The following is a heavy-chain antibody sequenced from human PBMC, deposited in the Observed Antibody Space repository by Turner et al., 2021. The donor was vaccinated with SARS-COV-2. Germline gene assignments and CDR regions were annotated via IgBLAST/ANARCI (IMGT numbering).Heavy chain of an antibody. V-gene: IGHV3-30*18. CDR3: AKTRVSYRISNDPLEI. D-gene: IGHD2-8*01. CDR2: MSYDGSQQ. CDR1: GFPFSTYG. J-gene: IGHJ3*02. Sequence: QMQLVESGGGVVQPGRSLRLSCAASGFPFSTYGIHLVRQASGKGLEWLAIMSYDGSQQYCAESVKGRFAVSRDNSNNTVSLLMNSLRAEDTAVYFCAKTRVSYRISNDPLEIWGQGTWVTVSS.